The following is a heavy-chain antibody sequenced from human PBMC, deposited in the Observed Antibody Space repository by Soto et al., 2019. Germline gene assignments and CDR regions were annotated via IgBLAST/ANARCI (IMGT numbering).Heavy chain of an antibody. CDR1: GGSIISSSCC. Sequence: PSLPLSVTWTVSGGSIISSSCCWSRNRQPPGKGLEWIGSIYYSGSTYYNPSLKSRVTVSVDTSKNQFSLKLSSVTAADTAVYYCARHPSDFWFDPWGQGTLVTVSS. CDR3: ARHPSDFWFDP. J-gene: IGHJ5*02. CDR2: IYYSGST. V-gene: IGHV4-39*01. D-gene: IGHD2-21*02.